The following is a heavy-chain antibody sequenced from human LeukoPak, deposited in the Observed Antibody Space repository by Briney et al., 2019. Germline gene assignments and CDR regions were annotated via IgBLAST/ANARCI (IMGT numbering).Heavy chain of an antibody. Sequence: GSLRLSCAVSGFTFSSYSMNWVRQAPGKGLEWVSSINSRSNYIYYADSVKGRFTISRDNAKNSLYLQMNSLRAEDTAVYYCARASDYFDYWGQGTLVTVSS. J-gene: IGHJ4*02. V-gene: IGHV3-21*01. CDR3: ARASDYFDY. CDR1: GFTFSSYS. CDR2: INSRSNYI.